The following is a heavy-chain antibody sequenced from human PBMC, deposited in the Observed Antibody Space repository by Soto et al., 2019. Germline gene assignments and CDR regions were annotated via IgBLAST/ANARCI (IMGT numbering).Heavy chain of an antibody. D-gene: IGHD2-21*02. J-gene: IGHJ6*02. CDR3: ARTRFPPAYCGGDCYYYYYGMDV. CDR1: GYTFTSYA. CDR2: INAGNGNT. V-gene: IGHV1-3*01. Sequence: ASVKVSCKASGYTFTSYAMHWVRQAPGQRLEWMGWINAGNGNTKYSQKFQGRVTITRDTSASTAYMELSSLRSEDTAVYYCARTRFPPAYCGGDCYYYYYGMDVWGQGTTVTVSS.